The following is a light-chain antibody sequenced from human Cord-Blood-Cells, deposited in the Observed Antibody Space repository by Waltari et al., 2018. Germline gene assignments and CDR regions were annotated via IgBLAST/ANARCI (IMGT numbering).Light chain of an antibody. V-gene: IGKV1-5*01. CDR1: QSISSW. J-gene: IGKJ1*01. Sequence: DIQMTQSPSTPSASVGDRVTITCRASQSISSWLAWYQQKPGKAPKLLIYDASRLESGVPSRFSGSGSGTEFTLTISSLQPDDFATYYCQQYNSYSTWTFGQGTKVEIK. CDR3: QQYNSYSTWT. CDR2: DAS.